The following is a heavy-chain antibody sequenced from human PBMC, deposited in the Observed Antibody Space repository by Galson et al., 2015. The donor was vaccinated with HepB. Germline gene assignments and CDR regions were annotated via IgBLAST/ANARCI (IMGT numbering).Heavy chain of an antibody. Sequence: SVKVSCKASGYTFTSYAMHWVRQAPGQRLEWMGWINAGNGNTKYSQKFQGRVTITRDTSASTAYMELSSLRSEDTAVYYCARDRARTYGSGRVDPWGQGTLGTVSS. V-gene: IGHV1-3*01. J-gene: IGHJ5*02. D-gene: IGHD3-10*01. CDR2: INAGNGNT. CDR3: ARDRARTYGSGRVDP. CDR1: GYTFTSYA.